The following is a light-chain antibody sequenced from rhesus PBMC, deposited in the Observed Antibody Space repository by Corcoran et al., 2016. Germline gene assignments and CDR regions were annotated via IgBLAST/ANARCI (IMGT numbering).Light chain of an antibody. Sequence: DIQMTQSPSSLSASVGDTVTITCRASQGISSWSAWYQPKPGKAPKLLIYEAPRLQSGVPSRFSGSGSGTDYTLTIGSLQSGDFRIYYCQQYSTRLTFGGGTKVEIK. J-gene: IGKJ4*01. CDR3: QQYSTRLT. CDR1: QGISSW. CDR2: EAP. V-gene: IGKV1-22*01.